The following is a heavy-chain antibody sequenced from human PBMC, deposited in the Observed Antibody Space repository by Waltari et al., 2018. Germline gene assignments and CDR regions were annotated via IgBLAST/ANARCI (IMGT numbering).Heavy chain of an antibody. Sequence: EVQLVESGGDLVQPGGSLRLSCAASGLTFSDNSMRWVRQAPGKGPEWIAYISMSGDTTFYADSVRGRFTISRDNAKSSVYLQMSSLRAEDTAVYYCRLLLVGATEEGYFDSWGQGTLVTVSS. D-gene: IGHD1-26*01. CDR3: RLLLVGATEEGYFDS. J-gene: IGHJ4*02. CDR2: ISMSGDTT. V-gene: IGHV3-48*04. CDR1: GLTFSDNS.